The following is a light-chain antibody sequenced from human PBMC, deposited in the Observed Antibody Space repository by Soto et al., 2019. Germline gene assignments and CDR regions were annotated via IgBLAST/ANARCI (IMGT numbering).Light chain of an antibody. J-gene: IGKJ4*01. Sequence: EIVLTQSPGTLSLSSGERATLSCRASQSVRSNYLAWYQQKPGQALRLLIYGASSRATGIPDRFGGSGSGTDFTLTISRLEPEDFAVYYCQHYSSSPLTFSGGTKVEIK. CDR1: QSVRSNY. CDR3: QHYSSSPLT. V-gene: IGKV3-20*01. CDR2: GAS.